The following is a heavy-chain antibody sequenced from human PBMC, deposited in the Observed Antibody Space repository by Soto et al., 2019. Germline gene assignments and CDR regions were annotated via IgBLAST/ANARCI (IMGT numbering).Heavy chain of an antibody. V-gene: IGHV3-21*01. CDR1: GFTFSTYN. CDR3: ARDPLTMVPYYFDY. CDR2: ISGSSSYL. J-gene: IGHJ4*02. Sequence: EVQLVESGGGLVKPGGSLRLSCAASGFTFSTYNMNWVRQAPGKGLEWVSSISGSSSYLYYADSVKGRFTISRDNAKNSLYLQMNSLRAEDTAVYYCARDPLTMVPYYFDYWGQGTLVTVSS. D-gene: IGHD3-10*01.